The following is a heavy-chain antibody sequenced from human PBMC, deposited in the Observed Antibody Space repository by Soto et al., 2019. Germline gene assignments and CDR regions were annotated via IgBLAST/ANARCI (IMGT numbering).Heavy chain of an antibody. CDR1: GASISTNHHN. J-gene: IGHJ5*02. CDR2: IHYRGDT. CDR3: ARLPTGYPNWFDP. V-gene: IGHV4-39*01. Sequence: SETLSLTCTVSGASISTNHHNWAWVRQPPGKGLEWMGNIHYRGDTYFNPSLGSRLSMSVDTSKNQFSLKLTSVTAADTAVYYCARLPTGYPNWFDPWGQGTLVTV. D-gene: IGHD3-9*01.